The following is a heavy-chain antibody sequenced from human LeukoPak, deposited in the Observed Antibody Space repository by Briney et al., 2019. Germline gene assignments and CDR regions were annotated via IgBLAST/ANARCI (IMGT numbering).Heavy chain of an antibody. CDR1: GGSISSGGYY. V-gene: IGHV4-31*03. J-gene: IGHJ5*02. D-gene: IGHD2-15*01. Sequence: SETLSLTSTFSGGSISSGGYYWSWIRQHPGKGLEWIGYIYYSGSTYYNPSLKSRVTISVDTSKNQFSLKLSSVTAADTAVYYCAINGVGYCSGGSCYRWFDPWGQGTLVTVSS. CDR2: IYYSGST. CDR3: AINGVGYCSGGSCYRWFDP.